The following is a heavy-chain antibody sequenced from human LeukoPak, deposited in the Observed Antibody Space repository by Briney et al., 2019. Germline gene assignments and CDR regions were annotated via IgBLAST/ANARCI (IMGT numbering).Heavy chain of an antibody. CDR2: ISGNGDNT. V-gene: IGHV3-23*01. CDR3: AKFGGKYYYDSSGYYYLDY. D-gene: IGHD3-22*01. Sequence: GGSLRLSCAASGFTFSTYAMSWVRQAPGKGLEWVSDISGNGDNTHYVNSVKGRFSIARDTSKNTVYLQMNSLRAEDTAVYYCAKFGGKYYYDSSGYYYLDYWGQGILVTVSS. J-gene: IGHJ4*02. CDR1: GFTFSTYA.